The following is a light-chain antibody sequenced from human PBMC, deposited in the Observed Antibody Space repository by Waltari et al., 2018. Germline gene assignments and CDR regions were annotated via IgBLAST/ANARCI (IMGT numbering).Light chain of an antibody. CDR1: SSDVGGYNS. J-gene: IGLJ2*01. Sequence: QSALTQPASVSGSPGQSITISCTGTSSDVGGYNSVSWYQDHPGQAPKVIIYDVSYRPSGISERFSGSKSGKTASLTISGLQAEDEADYYCSSQSSDNVVLFGGGTKLTVL. V-gene: IGLV2-14*03. CDR3: SSQSSDNVVL. CDR2: DVS.